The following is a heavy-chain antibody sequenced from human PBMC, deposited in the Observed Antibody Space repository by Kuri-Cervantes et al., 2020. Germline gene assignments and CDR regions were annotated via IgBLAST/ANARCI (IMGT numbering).Heavy chain of an antibody. CDR3: ARDNHYGGNKEDSYLDV. Sequence: SETLSLTCAVSGYSISSGYYWGWIRQPPGKGLEWIGSIYHSGSTYYNPSLKSRVTISVDTSKNQFSLKLTSVTAADTAIYYCARDNHYGGNKEDSYLDVWGRGTLVTVSS. CDR1: GYSISSGYY. D-gene: IGHD4-23*01. V-gene: IGHV4-38-2*01. CDR2: IYHSGST. J-gene: IGHJ2*01.